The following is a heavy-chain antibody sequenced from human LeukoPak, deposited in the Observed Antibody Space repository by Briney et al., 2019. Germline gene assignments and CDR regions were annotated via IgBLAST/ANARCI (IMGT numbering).Heavy chain of an antibody. V-gene: IGHV1-18*01. Sequence: ASVKVSCKASGYTFTSYGISWVRQAPGQGLEWMGWISAYNGNTNYAQKLQGRVTMTTDTSTSTAYMELRSLRSDGTAVYYCARDRITFGGVIPEFDYWGQGTLVTVSS. CDR1: GYTFTSYG. CDR3: ARDRITFGGVIPEFDY. D-gene: IGHD3-16*02. CDR2: ISAYNGNT. J-gene: IGHJ4*02.